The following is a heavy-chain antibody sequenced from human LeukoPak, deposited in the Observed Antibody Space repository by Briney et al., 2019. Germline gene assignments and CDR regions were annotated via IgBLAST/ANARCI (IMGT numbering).Heavy chain of an antibody. V-gene: IGHV4-34*01. CDR2: INHSGST. CDR3: ARVSFGTSSSSYVRDY. J-gene: IGHJ4*02. D-gene: IGHD6-13*01. CDR1: GGSFSGYY. Sequence: SETLSLTCAVYGGSFSGYYWSWIRQPPGKGLEWIGEINHSGSTNYNPSLKSRVTISVDTSKNQFSLKLSSVTAADTAVYYCARVSFGTSSSSYVRDYWGQGTLVTVSS.